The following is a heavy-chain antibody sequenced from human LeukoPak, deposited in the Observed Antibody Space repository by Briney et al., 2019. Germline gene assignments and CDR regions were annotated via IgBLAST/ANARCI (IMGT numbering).Heavy chain of an antibody. Sequence: SETLSLTCTASGGSISNYFWSWIRQPAGKGLEWIGRVYTSGDIKCNPSLQSRVTMSVDTSKNQFSLKMSSVTAADTAVYYCARDSGTIHFVSWGQGTLVTVSS. CDR1: GGSISNYF. J-gene: IGHJ1*01. V-gene: IGHV4-4*07. CDR3: ARDSGTIHFVS. D-gene: IGHD1-1*01. CDR2: VYTSGDI.